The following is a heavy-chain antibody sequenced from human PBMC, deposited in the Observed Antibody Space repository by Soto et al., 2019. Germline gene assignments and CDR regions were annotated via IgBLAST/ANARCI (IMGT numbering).Heavy chain of an antibody. CDR1: GGSISSGDYY. D-gene: IGHD2-15*01. Sequence: SETLSLTCTVSGGSISSGDYYWSWIRQPPGKGLEWIGYIYYSGSTYYNPSLKSRVTISVDTSKNQFSLKLSSVTAADTAVYYCARNQYCGGNRCYSYYYYGVDVWGEGTTVTVSS. CDR3: ARNQYCGGNRCYSYYYYGVDV. V-gene: IGHV4-30-4*01. CDR2: IYYSGST. J-gene: IGHJ6*04.